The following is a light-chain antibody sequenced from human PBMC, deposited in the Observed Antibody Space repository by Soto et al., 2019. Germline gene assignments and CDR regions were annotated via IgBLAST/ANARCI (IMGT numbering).Light chain of an antibody. CDR2: VVS. CDR1: RNDDGGYNY. Sequence: QSALTQPASVSGSPVQSISISCTGTRNDDGGYNYVSWYQQHTGQAPRLMIYVVSNLSSGLSNRFSGSKYVNTAALTISGLQAEDEADYYCGSYASGSSLVLFGGGTTRTVL. J-gene: IGLJ2*01. V-gene: IGLV2-14*01. CDR3: GSYASGSSLVL.